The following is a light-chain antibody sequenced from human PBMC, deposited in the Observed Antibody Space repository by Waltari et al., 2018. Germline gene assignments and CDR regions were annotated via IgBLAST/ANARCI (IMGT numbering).Light chain of an antibody. CDR2: DVI. CDR3: SSYSSSSIVV. V-gene: IGLV2-14*03. Sequence: QSALTQPASVSGSPGQSITIPCTGTSSDIGSYSYVSWYQQHPGKAPKLMIYDVIYRPSGVSNRFSGSKSGNTASLTISGLQAEDEADCYCSSYSSSSIVVFGGGTKLTVL. CDR1: SSDIGSYSY. J-gene: IGLJ2*01.